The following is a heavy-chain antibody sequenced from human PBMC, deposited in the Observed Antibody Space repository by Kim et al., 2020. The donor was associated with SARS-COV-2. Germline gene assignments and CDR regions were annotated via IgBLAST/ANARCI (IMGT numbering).Heavy chain of an antibody. CDR2: ISGSGGST. D-gene: IGHD3-10*01. Sequence: GGSLRLSCAASGFTFSSYAMSWVRQAPGKGLEWVSAISGSGGSTYYADSVKGRFTISRDNSKNTLYLQMNSLRAEDTAVYYCAKGEGLLWFGELFHYFDDWGQGTLVTVSS. J-gene: IGHJ4*02. CDR1: GFTFSSYA. V-gene: IGHV3-23*01. CDR3: AKGEGLLWFGELFHYFDD.